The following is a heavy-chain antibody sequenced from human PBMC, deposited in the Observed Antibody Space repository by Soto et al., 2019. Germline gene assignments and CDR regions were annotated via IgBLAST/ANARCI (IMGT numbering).Heavy chain of an antibody. CDR3: ARDGMRRFLDLVRYYYYYYGMDV. CDR2: INAYNGNT. J-gene: IGHJ6*02. Sequence: GASVKVSCKASGYTFTSYGIHWVRQAPGQRLEWMGWINAYNGNTNYAQKLQGRVTMTTDTSTSTAYMELRSLRSDDTAVYYCARDGMRRFLDLVRYYYYYYGMDVWGQGTTVTVSS. CDR1: GYTFTSYG. D-gene: IGHD3-3*01. V-gene: IGHV1-18*01.